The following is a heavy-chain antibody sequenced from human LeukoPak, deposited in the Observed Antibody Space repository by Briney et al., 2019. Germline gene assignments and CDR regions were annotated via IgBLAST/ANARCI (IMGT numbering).Heavy chain of an antibody. D-gene: IGHD4/OR15-4a*01. Sequence: GGSLRLSCAASGFTFSGSGMHWVRQASGKGLVWVGGIRSKANNYGTAYAASVKGRFTISRDDSKNTAYLQMNSLKTEDTAVYYCSRQPPDYGGSDHWGQGTLVTVSS. J-gene: IGHJ4*02. CDR2: IRSKANNYGT. CDR3: SRQPPDYGGSDH. V-gene: IGHV3-73*01. CDR1: GFTFSGSG.